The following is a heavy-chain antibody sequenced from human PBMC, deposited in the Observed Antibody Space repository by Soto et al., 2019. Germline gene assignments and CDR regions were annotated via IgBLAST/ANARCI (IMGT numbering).Heavy chain of an antibody. CDR1: GFTFSSSA. Sequence: GGSLRLSCAASGFTFSSSAMSWVRQAPGKGLEWVSAISGSGGSTYHADTVKGRFTVSRDNTKSTLYLQMNSLRAEDTAVYYCARSGYYYPLDFDHWGQGNLVTVSS. D-gene: IGHD3-22*01. V-gene: IGHV3-23*01. J-gene: IGHJ4*02. CDR2: ISGSGGST. CDR3: ARSGYYYPLDFDH.